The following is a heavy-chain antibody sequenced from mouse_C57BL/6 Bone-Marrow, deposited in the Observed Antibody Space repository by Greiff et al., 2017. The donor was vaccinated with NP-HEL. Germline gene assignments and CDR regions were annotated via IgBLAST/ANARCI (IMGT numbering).Heavy chain of an antibody. J-gene: IGHJ3*01. CDR3: AKIYYYGSSSWFAY. Sequence: VQLQQSGAELVRPGASVKLSCKASGYTFTDYYINWVKQRPGQGLEWIARIYPGSGNTYYNEKFKGKATLTAEKSSSTAYMQLSSLTSEDSAVYFCAKIYYYGSSSWFAYWGQGTLVTVSA. CDR1: GYTFTDYY. D-gene: IGHD1-1*01. CDR2: IYPGSGNT. V-gene: IGHV1-76*01.